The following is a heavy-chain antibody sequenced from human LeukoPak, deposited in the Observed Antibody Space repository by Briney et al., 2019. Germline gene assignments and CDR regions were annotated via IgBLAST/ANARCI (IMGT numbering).Heavy chain of an antibody. Sequence: GASVKVSCKVSGYTLTELSMHWVRQAPGKGLEWMGGFDPEDGETIYAQKFQGRVTMTEDTSTDTAYMELSSLRSEDTAVYYCATDNTYSSSWYPDFDYWGQGTLVTVSS. V-gene: IGHV1-24*01. CDR2: FDPEDGET. D-gene: IGHD6-13*01. J-gene: IGHJ4*02. CDR3: ATDNTYSSSWYPDFDY. CDR1: GYTLTELS.